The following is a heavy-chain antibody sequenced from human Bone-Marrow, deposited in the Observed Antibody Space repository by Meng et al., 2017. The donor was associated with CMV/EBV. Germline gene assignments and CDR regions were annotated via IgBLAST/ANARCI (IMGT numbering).Heavy chain of an antibody. CDR1: GFTFDDYT. CDR2: ISWDGGST. CDR3: AKEIITGTTAGLDY. V-gene: IGHV3-43*01. J-gene: IGHJ4*02. D-gene: IGHD1-7*01. Sequence: GESLKISCAASGFTFDDYTMHWVRQAPGKGLEWVSLISWDGGSTYYADSVKGRFTISRDNSKNTLYLQMNSLRAEDTAVYYCAKEIITGTTAGLDYWGQGTLVTVSS.